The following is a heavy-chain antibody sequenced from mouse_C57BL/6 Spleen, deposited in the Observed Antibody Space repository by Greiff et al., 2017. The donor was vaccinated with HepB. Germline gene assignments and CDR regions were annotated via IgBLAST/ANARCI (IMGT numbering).Heavy chain of an antibody. CDR3: ARSTMITTGFYYAMDY. V-gene: IGHV2-9-1*01. CDR1: GFSLTSYA. Sequence: VMLVESGPGLVAPSQSLSITCTVSGFSLTSYAISWVRQPPGKGLEWLGVIWTGGGTNYNSALKSRLSISKDNSKRQVFLKMNSLQTDDTARYYCARSTMITTGFYYAMDYWGQGTSVTVSS. J-gene: IGHJ4*01. CDR2: IWTGGGT. D-gene: IGHD2-4*01.